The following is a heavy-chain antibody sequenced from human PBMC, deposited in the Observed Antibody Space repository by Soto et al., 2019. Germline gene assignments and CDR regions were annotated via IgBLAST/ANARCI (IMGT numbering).Heavy chain of an antibody. CDR2: ISYDGTNK. J-gene: IGHJ4*02. CDR1: AFTFSTYA. Sequence: QVQLVESGGGVVQPGRSLRVSCAASAFTFSTYAMHWVRQAPGKGLEWVALISYDGTNKYYADSVKGRFTISRDNSKNTLYLQMNSLTAEDTAVYYCARDYNGDYPDYWGQGTLVTVSS. V-gene: IGHV3-30-3*01. CDR3: ARDYNGDYPDY. D-gene: IGHD1-1*01.